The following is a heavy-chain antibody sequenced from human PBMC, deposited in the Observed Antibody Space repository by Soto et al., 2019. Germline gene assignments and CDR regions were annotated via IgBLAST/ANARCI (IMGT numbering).Heavy chain of an antibody. CDR1: GGSFSSDGFI. D-gene: IGHD1-26*01. CDR3: ARDHKWDGMDV. CDR2: IYYSGTT. Sequence: QVQLEESGPGLVKPSQTLSLTCSVSGGSFSSDGFIWSWVRQFPGKGLEWIGYIYYSGTTYYNPSLRSRDIMSVDRSKNQFSLKLSSVTAADTAVYYCARDHKWDGMDVWGQGTTVTVSS. J-gene: IGHJ6*02. V-gene: IGHV4-31*03.